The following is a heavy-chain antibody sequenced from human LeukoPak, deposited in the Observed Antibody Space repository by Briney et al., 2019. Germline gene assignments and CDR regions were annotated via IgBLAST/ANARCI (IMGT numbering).Heavy chain of an antibody. V-gene: IGHV4-34*01. Sequence: PSETLSLTCAVYGGSFSGYYWSWIRQPPGKGLEWIGEINHSGSTNYNPSLKSRVTISVDTSKNQFSLKLSSVTAADTAVYYCARGRSITIFGVVIRNTCYLDYWGQGTLVTVSS. CDR3: ARGRSITIFGVVIRNTCYLDY. CDR2: INHSGST. D-gene: IGHD3-3*01. CDR1: GGSFSGYY. J-gene: IGHJ4*02.